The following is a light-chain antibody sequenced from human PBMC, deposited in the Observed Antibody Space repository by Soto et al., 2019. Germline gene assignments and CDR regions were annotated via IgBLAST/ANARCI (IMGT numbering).Light chain of an antibody. CDR2: DAS. CDR3: QQYNTYWT. V-gene: IGKV1-5*01. J-gene: IGKJ1*01. CDR1: QSISTW. Sequence: DIQMTQSPSTLSASVGARVTITCRASQSISTWLAWHQQKPGKAPKVLIYDASTLQSGVPSRFSGSGSGTEFTLTISSLQPDDFETYYCQQYNTYWTFGQGTKVDIK.